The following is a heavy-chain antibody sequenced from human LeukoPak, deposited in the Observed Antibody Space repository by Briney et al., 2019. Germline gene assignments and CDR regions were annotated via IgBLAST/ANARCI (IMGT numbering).Heavy chain of an antibody. D-gene: IGHD5-18*01. V-gene: IGHV5-10-1*01. Sequence: GESLRISCKGSGYSFTSYWISWVRQMPGKGLEWMGRIDPSDSYTNYSPSFQGHVTVSADKSISTAYLQWSSLKASDTAMYYCAIDVDTAMVTFDHWGQGTLVTVSS. CDR3: AIDVDTAMVTFDH. CDR2: IDPSDSYT. J-gene: IGHJ4*02. CDR1: GYSFTSYW.